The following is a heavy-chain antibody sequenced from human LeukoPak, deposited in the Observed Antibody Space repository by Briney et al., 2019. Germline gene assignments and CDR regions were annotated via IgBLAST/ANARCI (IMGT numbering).Heavy chain of an antibody. CDR3: ARGGYYGSGSYYKGAFDI. V-gene: IGHV4-34*01. CDR2: INHSGST. J-gene: IGHJ3*02. Sequence: PSETLSLTCAVYGGSFSGYYWSWIRQPPGKGLEWIGEINHSGSTNYNPSLKSRVTISVDTSKNQFSLKLSSVTAADTAVYYCARGGYYGSGSYYKGAFDIWGQGTMVTVSS. D-gene: IGHD3-10*01. CDR1: GGSFSGYY.